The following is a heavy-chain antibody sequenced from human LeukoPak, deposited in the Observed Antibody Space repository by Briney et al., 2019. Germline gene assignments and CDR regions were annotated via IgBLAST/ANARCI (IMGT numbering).Heavy chain of an antibody. CDR3: ARDWADLYYDLWSGYYKPDAFDI. Sequence: ASVKVSCKASGYTFTGYYMHWVRQAPGQGLEWMGWINPNSGGTNYAQKFQGRVTMTRDTSISTAYMELSRLRSDDTAVYYCARDWADLYYDLWSGYYKPDAFDIWGQGTMVTVSS. J-gene: IGHJ3*02. D-gene: IGHD3-3*01. CDR2: INPNSGGT. V-gene: IGHV1-2*02. CDR1: GYTFTGYY.